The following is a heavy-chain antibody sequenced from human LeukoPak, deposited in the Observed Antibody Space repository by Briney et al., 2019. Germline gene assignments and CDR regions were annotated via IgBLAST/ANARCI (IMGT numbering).Heavy chain of an antibody. J-gene: IGHJ4*02. CDR3: VRDRGSYRPIDY. CDR2: ISSSSSTI. Sequence: GGSLRPSCAASGFTFSSYSMNWVRQAPGKGLEWVSYISSSSSTIYYADSVKGRFTISRDNAENSLYLQMNSLTVEDTAIYYCVRDRGSYRPIDYWGQGTPVTVSS. V-gene: IGHV3-48*04. CDR1: GFTFSSYS. D-gene: IGHD1-26*01.